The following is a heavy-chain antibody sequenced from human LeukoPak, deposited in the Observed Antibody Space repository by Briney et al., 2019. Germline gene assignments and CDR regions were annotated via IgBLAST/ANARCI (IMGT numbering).Heavy chain of an antibody. J-gene: IGHJ4*02. CDR3: AHLGSVFGFDY. Sequence: ASVKVSCKASGYTFTSYYMHWVRQAPGQGLEWMGIINPSGGSTSYAQKFQGRVTMTRDMSTSTVYMELSSLRSDDTAVYYCAHLGSVFGFDYWGQGTLVTVSS. CDR2: INPSGGST. CDR1: GYTFTSYY. D-gene: IGHD2-2*03. V-gene: IGHV1-46*01.